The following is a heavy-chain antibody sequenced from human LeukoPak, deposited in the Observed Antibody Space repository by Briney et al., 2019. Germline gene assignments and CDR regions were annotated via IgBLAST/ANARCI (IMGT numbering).Heavy chain of an antibody. D-gene: IGHD2-21*01. V-gene: IGHV3-74*01. CDR3: ARETLWSRDWFDP. CDR2: INSDGSST. Sequence: GGSLRLSCAASGFTFSTYWRHWVRQAPGKGLVWVSRINSDGSSTSYADSVKGRFTISRDNAKNTLYLQMNTLRAEDTAVYYCARETLWSRDWFDPWGQGTLVTVSS. CDR1: GFTFSTYW. J-gene: IGHJ5*02.